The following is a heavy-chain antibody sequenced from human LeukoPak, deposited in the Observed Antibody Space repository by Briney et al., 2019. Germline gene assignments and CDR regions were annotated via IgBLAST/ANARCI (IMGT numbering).Heavy chain of an antibody. V-gene: IGHV4-59*01. J-gene: IGHJ3*02. CDR3: ATEKRYCSSTSCYSHAFDI. CDR1: GGSISTYY. D-gene: IGHD2-2*01. Sequence: SETLSLTCTVSGGSISTYYWSWIRQPPGKGLEWIGYIYYSGSTNYNPSLKSRVTISVDTSKNQFSPKLSSVTAADTAVYYCATEKRYCSSTSCYSHAFDIWGQGTMVTVSS. CDR2: IYYSGST.